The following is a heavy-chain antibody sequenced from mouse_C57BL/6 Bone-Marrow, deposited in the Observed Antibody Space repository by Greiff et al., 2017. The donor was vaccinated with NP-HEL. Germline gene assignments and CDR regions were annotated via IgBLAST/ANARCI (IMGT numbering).Heavy chain of an antibody. J-gene: IGHJ1*03. D-gene: IGHD1-1*01. V-gene: IGHV1-62-2*01. CDR3: ARHGDYFGSSYGYFDV. CDR2: FYPGSGSI. Sequence: VQLQQSGAELVKPGASVKLSCKASGYTFTEYTIHWVKQRSGQGLEWIGWFYPGSGSIKYNEKFKEKGTLTADKYYSTVYMDLSRLTSYDSAVYFCARHGDYFGSSYGYFDVWGTGTTVTVSS. CDR1: GYTFTEYT.